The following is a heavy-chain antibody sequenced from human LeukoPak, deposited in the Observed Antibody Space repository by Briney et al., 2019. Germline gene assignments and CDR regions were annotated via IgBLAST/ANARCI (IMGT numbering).Heavy chain of an antibody. V-gene: IGHV3-23*01. CDR3: AKDIAASGLPRIFDF. CDR1: GFTFSNFG. Sequence: GGSLRLSCAASGFTFSNFGMTWVRQAPGKGLEWVSAISGSGGRGTTYYADSAKGRFTISRDNAKNTMYLQMDSLSVEDTAVYYCAKDIAASGLPRIFDFWGQGTLVTVSS. J-gene: IGHJ4*02. D-gene: IGHD6-13*01. CDR2: ISGSGGRGTT.